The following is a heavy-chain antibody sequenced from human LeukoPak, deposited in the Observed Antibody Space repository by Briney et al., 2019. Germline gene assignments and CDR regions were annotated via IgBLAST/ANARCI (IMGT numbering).Heavy chain of an antibody. CDR1: GFTFSSYA. D-gene: IGHD3-22*01. V-gene: IGHV3-30-3*01. CDR2: LSYDGSNK. J-gene: IGHJ4*02. CDR3: ARPNRVVVITTSFDY. Sequence: GESLRLSCAASGFTFSSYAMHWALQAPGKGREWVAVLSYDGSNKYYADSVKGRFTISRDNSKNTLYLQMNSLRAEDTAVYYCARPNRVVVITTSFDYWGQGTLVTVSS.